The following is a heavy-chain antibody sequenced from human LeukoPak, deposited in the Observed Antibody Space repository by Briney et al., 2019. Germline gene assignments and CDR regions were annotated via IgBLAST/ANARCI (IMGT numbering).Heavy chain of an antibody. Sequence: PGGSLRLSCAASGFTFSSYAMHWVRQAPGKGLEWVAVISYDGSNKYYADSVKGRFTISRDNSKNTLYLQMNSLRAEDTAVHYCASARPRYCSSTSCRNPYYYYGMDVWGQGTTVTVSS. CDR2: ISYDGSNK. D-gene: IGHD2-2*01. CDR1: GFTFSSYA. V-gene: IGHV3-30-3*01. CDR3: ASARPRYCSSTSCRNPYYYYGMDV. J-gene: IGHJ6*02.